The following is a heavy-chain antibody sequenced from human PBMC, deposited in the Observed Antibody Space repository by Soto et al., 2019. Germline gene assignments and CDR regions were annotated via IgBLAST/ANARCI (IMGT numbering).Heavy chain of an antibody. Sequence: QVPLVQSGAEVKKSGASVKVSCKASGYTFTGYYIHWVRQAPGQGFEWMGEISPNSGGTKYAQKFQGRVTMTRDTSITTVYMDLSNLSPDDTAVYYCGKGLSGDVDIFYWGQGTLVTVYS. J-gene: IGHJ4*02. D-gene: IGHD7-27*01. V-gene: IGHV1-2*02. CDR3: GKGLSGDVDIFY. CDR1: GYTFTGYY. CDR2: ISPNSGGT.